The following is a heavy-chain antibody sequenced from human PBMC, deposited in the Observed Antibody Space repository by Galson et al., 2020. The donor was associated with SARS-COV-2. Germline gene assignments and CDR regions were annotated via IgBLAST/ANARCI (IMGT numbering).Heavy chain of an antibody. CDR1: GVDFRRYA. J-gene: IGHJ5*02. CDR2: ISASGAIT. Sequence: GESLKISCVTYGVDFRRYAMSWVRQAPGEGLECFSTISASGAITYYTDSVRGRFTVSRDNSKKTLYLQMNSLTVEDTAAYFCALGGGQPFDDGGKWFDPWGRGTQVTVSS. V-gene: IGHV3-23*01. D-gene: IGHD3-16*01. CDR3: ALGGGQPFDDGGKWFDP.